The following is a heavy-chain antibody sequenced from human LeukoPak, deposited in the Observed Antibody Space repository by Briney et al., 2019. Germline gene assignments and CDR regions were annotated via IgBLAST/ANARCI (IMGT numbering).Heavy chain of an antibody. CDR1: GGSVSSGSYY. D-gene: IGHD6-19*01. V-gene: IGHV4-61*01. CDR2: IYYSGST. Sequence: PSDTLSLTCTVSGGSVSSGSYYWSWIRQPPGKGLEWIGYIYYSGSTNYNPSLKSRVTISVDTSKNQFSLKLSSVTAADTAVYYCASSYSRGWYWFDPWGQGTLVTVSS. CDR3: ASSYSRGWYWFDP. J-gene: IGHJ5*02.